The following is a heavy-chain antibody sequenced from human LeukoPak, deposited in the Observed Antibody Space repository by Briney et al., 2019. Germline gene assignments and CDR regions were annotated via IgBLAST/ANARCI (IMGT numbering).Heavy chain of an antibody. J-gene: IGHJ6*03. CDR2: IYHSGST. CDR3: AKVDRSSGGYYYYMDV. CDR1: GYSISSGYY. D-gene: IGHD6-6*01. Sequence: SETLSLTCTVSGYSISSGYYWGWIRQPPGKGLEWIGSIYHSGSTYYNPSLKSRVTISVDTSNNQFSLKLSSVTAADTAVYYCAKVDRSSGGYYYYMDVWGKGTTVTVSS. V-gene: IGHV4-38-2*02.